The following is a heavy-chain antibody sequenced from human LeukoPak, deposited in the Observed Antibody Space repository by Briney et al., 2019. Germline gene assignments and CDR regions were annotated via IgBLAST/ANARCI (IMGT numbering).Heavy chain of an antibody. V-gene: IGHV4-34*01. CDR3: ARDGPALSRIFAPDYYYYGMDV. CDR1: GGSFSGYY. CDR2: INHSGST. J-gene: IGHJ6*02. Sequence: SETLSLTCAVYGGSFSGYYWSWTRQPPGKGLEWIGEINHSGSTNYNPSLKSRVTISVDTSKNQFSLKLSSVTAADTAVYYCARDGPALSRIFAPDYYYYGMDVWGQGTTVTVSS.